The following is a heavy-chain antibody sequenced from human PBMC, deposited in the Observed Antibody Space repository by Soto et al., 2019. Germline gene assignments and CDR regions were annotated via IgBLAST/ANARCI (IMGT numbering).Heavy chain of an antibody. CDR1: GGSISFYH. J-gene: IGHJ6*02. Sequence: SETLSLTCTVSGGSISFYHWSWIRQPPGKGLEWIGYIYYSGSTNYNPSLKSRVTISADTSKNQFSLRLTSVTAADTAVYYCARDWLGCSGDSCHPGSPGYYCYGMDVWGQGTTVTVSS. D-gene: IGHD2-15*01. CDR2: IYYSGST. V-gene: IGHV4-59*12. CDR3: ARDWLGCSGDSCHPGSPGYYCYGMDV.